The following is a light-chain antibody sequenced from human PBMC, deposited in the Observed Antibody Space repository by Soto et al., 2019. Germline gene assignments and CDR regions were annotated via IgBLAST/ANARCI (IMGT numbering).Light chain of an antibody. J-gene: IGLJ1*01. CDR1: ASDIGAHNY. CDR3: KSYRDSNYV. V-gene: IGLV2-14*03. Sequence: QSALTQPASVSGSPGQSITMSCTGTASDIGAHNYVSWYQQHPGKAPRLLIYDVSKRPSGVSIRFSGSKSGSTASLTISGVQAEYEADYYCKSYRDSNYVFGTGTKVTVL. CDR2: DVS.